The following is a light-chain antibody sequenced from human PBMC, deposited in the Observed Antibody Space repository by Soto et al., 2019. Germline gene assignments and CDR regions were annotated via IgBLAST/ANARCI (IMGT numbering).Light chain of an antibody. CDR1: SSDVGGYKY. CDR3: SSYTSSSPCV. CDR2: EVS. V-gene: IGLV2-14*01. Sequence: QSVLTQPASVSGSPGQSITISCTGNSSDVGGYKYVSWYQQHPGKAPKLMIYEVSNRPSGVSNRFSGSKSGNMASLTISGLQAEDEADYYCSSYTSSSPCVFGTGTKVTVL. J-gene: IGLJ1*01.